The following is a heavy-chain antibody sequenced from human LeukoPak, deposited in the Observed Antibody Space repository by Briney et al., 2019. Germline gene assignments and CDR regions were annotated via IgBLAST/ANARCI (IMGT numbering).Heavy chain of an antibody. CDR3: ARGGFGFGELVPSDWFDP. Sequence: SETLSLTCAVYGGSFSGYYWSWIRQPPGKGLEWIGEINHSGSTNYNPSLKSRVTISVDTSKNQFSLKLSSVTAAVTAVYYCARGGFGFGELVPSDWFDPWGQGTLVTVSS. CDR1: GGSFSGYY. D-gene: IGHD3-10*01. V-gene: IGHV4-34*01. CDR2: INHSGST. J-gene: IGHJ5*02.